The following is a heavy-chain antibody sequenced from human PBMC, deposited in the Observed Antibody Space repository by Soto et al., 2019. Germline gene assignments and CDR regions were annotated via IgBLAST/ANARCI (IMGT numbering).Heavy chain of an antibody. Sequence: SETLSLTCAVSGGSISGSNWWSWVRQPPGKGLEWIGEIYHSGSTNYNPSLKSRVTISVDKSKNQFSLKLSSVTAADTAVYYCARIGYDFKDPFNYWGQGTLVTVSS. CDR1: GGSISGSNW. D-gene: IGHD5-12*01. V-gene: IGHV4-4*02. J-gene: IGHJ4*02. CDR3: ARIGYDFKDPFNY. CDR2: IYHSGST.